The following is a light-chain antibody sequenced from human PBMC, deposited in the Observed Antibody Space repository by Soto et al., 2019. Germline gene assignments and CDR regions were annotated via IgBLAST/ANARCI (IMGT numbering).Light chain of an antibody. CDR3: SSYAGSDTLVL. V-gene: IGLV2-14*03. J-gene: IGLJ2*01. CDR1: SNDVGRNNY. Sequence: QSVLTQPASVSGSPGQSITISCSGTSNDVGRNNYVSWYQQHPGKAPKLMIFDVNNRPSGVSNRFSGSKSGNTASLTISGLHAEDEAEYYSSSYAGSDTLVLFGGRTKLTVL. CDR2: DVN.